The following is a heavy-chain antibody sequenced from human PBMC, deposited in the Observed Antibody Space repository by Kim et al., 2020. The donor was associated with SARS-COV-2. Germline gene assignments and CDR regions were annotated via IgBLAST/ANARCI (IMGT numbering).Heavy chain of an antibody. D-gene: IGHD2-21*02. CDR2: ISYDGSNK. J-gene: IGHJ4*02. CDR1: GFTFSSYG. Sequence: GGSLRLSCAASGFTFSSYGMHWVRQAPGKGLEWVAVISYDGSNKYYADSVKGRFTISRDNSKNTLYLQMNSLRAEDTAVYYCAKRGDCGGDCYLAGFDYWGQGTLVTVSS. CDR3: AKRGDCGGDCYLAGFDY. V-gene: IGHV3-30*18.